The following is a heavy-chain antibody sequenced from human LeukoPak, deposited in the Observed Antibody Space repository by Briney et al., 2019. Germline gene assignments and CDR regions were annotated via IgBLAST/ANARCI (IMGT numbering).Heavy chain of an antibody. D-gene: IGHD2-2*01. J-gene: IGHJ6*03. Sequence: PSETLSLTCSVSGDSLSSGDYYWSWIRQSPGKGLEWIGYIYYTGHTNYNPSLKSRVTISVDTSKNQFSLKLSSVTAADTAVYYCARVRSYQLLTDYMDVWGKGTTVTVSS. CDR1: GDSLSSGDYY. CDR3: ARVRSYQLLTDYMDV. V-gene: IGHV4-61*08. CDR2: IYYTGHT.